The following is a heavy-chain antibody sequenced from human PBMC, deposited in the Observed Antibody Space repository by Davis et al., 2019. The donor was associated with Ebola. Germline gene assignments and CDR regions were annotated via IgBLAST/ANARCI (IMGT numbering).Heavy chain of an antibody. CDR2: ITWNSDYI. Sequence: SLKISCAASGFTFDDFAMHWVRQAPGKGLEWVSGITWNSDYIAYADSVKGRFTISRDNAKNSLYLQMNSLKTEDTAVYYCTFLYSSGSNYWGQGTLVTVSS. J-gene: IGHJ4*02. CDR1: GFTFDDFA. D-gene: IGHD6-19*01. CDR3: TFLYSSGSNY. V-gene: IGHV3-9*01.